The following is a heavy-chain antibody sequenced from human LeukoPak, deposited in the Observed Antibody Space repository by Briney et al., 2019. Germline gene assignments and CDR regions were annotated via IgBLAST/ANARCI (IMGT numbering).Heavy chain of an antibody. D-gene: IGHD6-13*01. V-gene: IGHV1-2*02. J-gene: IGHJ4*02. CDR3: ARCTDSSWYCPFDY. Sequence: ASVKVSCKASGYTFTDYYIHWVRQAPGQGLEWMGWINPDSGGTNFAQNFQGRVTMTRDTSISTAYMELSRLNSVDTAVYYCARCTDSSWYCPFDYWGQGTLVTVSS. CDR1: GYTFTDYY. CDR2: INPDSGGT.